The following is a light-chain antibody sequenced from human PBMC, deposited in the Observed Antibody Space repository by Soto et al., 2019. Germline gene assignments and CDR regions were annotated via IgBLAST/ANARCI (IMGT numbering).Light chain of an antibody. Sequence: QSALTQPPSASGSPGQSVSISCTRTSSDVGGYNYVSWYQQHPGKAPKLMIYEVNKRPSGVPDRFSGSKSGNTASLTVSALQAEDEADYYCSSYAGSSNVFGTGTKVTVL. CDR3: SSYAGSSNV. CDR1: SSDVGGYNY. V-gene: IGLV2-8*01. J-gene: IGLJ1*01. CDR2: EVN.